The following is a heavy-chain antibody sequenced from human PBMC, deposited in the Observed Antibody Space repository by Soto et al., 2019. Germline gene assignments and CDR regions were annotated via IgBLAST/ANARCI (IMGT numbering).Heavy chain of an antibody. CDR2: INPSGGST. V-gene: IGHV1-46*01. CDR3: ARGYGSGSYYDY. D-gene: IGHD3-10*01. CDR1: GYTFTNYY. Sequence: ASVKVSCKASGYTFTNYYMHWVRQAPGQGLEWMGTINPSGGSTNYAQKFQGRVTITRDTSASTAYMELSSLRSEDTAVYYCARGYGSGSYYDYWGQGTLVTVSS. J-gene: IGHJ4*02.